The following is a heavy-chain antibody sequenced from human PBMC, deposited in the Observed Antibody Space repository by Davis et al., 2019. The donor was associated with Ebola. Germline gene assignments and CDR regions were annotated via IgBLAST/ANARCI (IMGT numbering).Heavy chain of an antibody. CDR1: GGTFSSYA. V-gene: IGHV1-69*13. D-gene: IGHD3-10*01. J-gene: IGHJ4*02. CDR2: IIPRFDTA. CDR3: ARERYRDGSDYFFEQSH. Sequence: SVKVSCKASGGTFSSYAISWVRQAPGQGLEWMGGIIPRFDTANYAQKFQGRVTITADESTGTVYMELSSLRSEDTAVYYCARERYRDGSDYFFEQSHWGQGTLVTVSS.